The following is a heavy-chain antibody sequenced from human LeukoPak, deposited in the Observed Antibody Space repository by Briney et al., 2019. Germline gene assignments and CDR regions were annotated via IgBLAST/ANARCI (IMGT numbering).Heavy chain of an antibody. CDR1: GFTFNNYG. D-gene: IGHD3-10*01. V-gene: IGHV3-30*03. CDR2: ISYDGRNR. CDR3: ARDRYYYGSESYHSSLGNYYYYGMDV. J-gene: IGHJ6*02. Sequence: GGSLRLSCAASGFTFNNYGMHWVRQAPGKGLEWVAIISYDGRNRYYADSVRGRFTISRDNSKKTLYLQMSSLGAEDTAVYFCARDRYYYGSESYHSSLGNYYYYGMDVWGEGTTVTVSS.